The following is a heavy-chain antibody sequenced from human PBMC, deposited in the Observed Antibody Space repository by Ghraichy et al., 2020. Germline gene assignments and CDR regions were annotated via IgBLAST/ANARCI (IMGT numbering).Heavy chain of an antibody. CDR3: ARIGYSSSSLDY. J-gene: IGHJ4*02. Sequence: GGSLRLSCAASGFTFSNYWMTWVRQAPGKGLEWVANIKQDGGQKYYVDSVKGRFTVSRDNAKNSVYLHMNSLRAEDTAVYYCARIGYSSSSLDYWGQGTLVTVSS. CDR2: IKQDGGQK. CDR1: GFTFSNYW. D-gene: IGHD6-6*01. V-gene: IGHV3-7*01.